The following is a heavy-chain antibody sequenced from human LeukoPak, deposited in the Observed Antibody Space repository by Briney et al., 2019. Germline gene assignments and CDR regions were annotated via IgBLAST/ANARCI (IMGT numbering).Heavy chain of an antibody. D-gene: IGHD3-9*01. V-gene: IGHV5-51*01. CDR2: IYPGDSDT. J-gene: IGHJ4*02. Sequence: GASLQISCKGSGYSFTSYWIGWVRQMPGKGLEWMGVIYPGDSDTRYSPSFQGQVTISADKSISTAYLQWSSLKASDTAMYYCARFPSFDILTGYHFDYWGQGTLVTVSS. CDR1: GYSFTSYW. CDR3: ARFPSFDILTGYHFDY.